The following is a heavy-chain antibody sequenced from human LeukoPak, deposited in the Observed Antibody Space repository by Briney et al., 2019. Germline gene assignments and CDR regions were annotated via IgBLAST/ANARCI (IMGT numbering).Heavy chain of an antibody. D-gene: IGHD1-26*01. J-gene: IGHJ4*02. Sequence: GGSLRLSCAASGFTFSSYSMNWVRQAPGKGLEWVSSISSSSSYIYYADSLKGRFTISRDNAKNSLYLQMNSLRAEDTAVYYCAREGSSRIVGATPDYWGQGTLVTVSS. V-gene: IGHV3-21*01. CDR2: ISSSSSYI. CDR1: GFTFSSYS. CDR3: AREGSSRIVGATPDY.